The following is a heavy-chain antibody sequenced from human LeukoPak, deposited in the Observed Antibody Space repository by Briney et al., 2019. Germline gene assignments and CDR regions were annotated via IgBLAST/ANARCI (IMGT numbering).Heavy chain of an antibody. V-gene: IGHV1-18*01. CDR3: ARGGVYCSSTSCYRSWFDP. D-gene: IGHD2-2*01. CDR1: GYTFTSYG. CDR2: ISAYNGNT. J-gene: IGHJ5*02. Sequence: ASVKVSCKASGYTFTSYGISWVRQAPGQGLEWMGWISAYNGNTNYAQKLQGRVTMTTDTSTSTAYMELRSLRSDGTAVYYCARGGVYCSSTSCYRSWFDPWGQGTLVTVSS.